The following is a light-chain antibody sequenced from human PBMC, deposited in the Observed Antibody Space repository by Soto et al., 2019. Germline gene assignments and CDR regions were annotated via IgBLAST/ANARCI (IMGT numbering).Light chain of an antibody. CDR3: QQYGSSPPRT. V-gene: IGKV3-20*01. CDR2: GAS. CDR1: QSVSNDF. J-gene: IGKJ5*01. Sequence: ETVLTQSPGILSLSPGERATLSCRASQSVSNDFLAWYQQKPGQAPRLLIYGASTRATDVPDRFSGSGSGADFTLTISRLEPEDFAVYYCQQYGSSPPRTFGQGTRLEIK.